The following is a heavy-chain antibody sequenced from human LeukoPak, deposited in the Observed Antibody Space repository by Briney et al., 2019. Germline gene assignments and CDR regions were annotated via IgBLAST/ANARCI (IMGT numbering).Heavy chain of an antibody. J-gene: IGHJ6*02. CDR2: IYRSGST. CDR1: GGSISSSNW. Sequence: SETLSLTCAVSGGSISSSNWWSWVRQPPGKGLEWIGEIYRSGSTNYNPSLKSRVTISVDKSKNQFSLKLSSVTAADTAVYYCARYMTTVTTFYYYYGMDVWGQGTTVTVSS. D-gene: IGHD4-11*01. CDR3: ARYMTTVTTFYYYYGMDV. V-gene: IGHV4-4*02.